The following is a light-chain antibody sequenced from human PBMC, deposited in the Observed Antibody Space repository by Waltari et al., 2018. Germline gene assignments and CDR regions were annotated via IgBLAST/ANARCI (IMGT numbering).Light chain of an antibody. Sequence: QSVLTQPPSASGTPGQRVTISCTGSTSYIYWYQQLPGTAPKLLIYRNSQRPSGVPDRFASSKSGTSASLTISGLRSEDEADYYCAAWDVSLSARVFGGGTKLTVL. CDR3: AAWDVSLSARV. CDR1: TSY. CDR2: RNS. J-gene: IGLJ3*02. V-gene: IGLV1-47*01.